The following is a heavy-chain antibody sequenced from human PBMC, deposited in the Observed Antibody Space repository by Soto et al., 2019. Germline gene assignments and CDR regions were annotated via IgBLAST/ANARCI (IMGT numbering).Heavy chain of an antibody. Sequence: QVQLVQSGTEVKKPGASVKVSCKASGYTISSYVLHWVRQAPGQSPEWMGWINAGNGDTRYSQKFQGTVTITRDTSATPAYLELSSLRSEDTAVYYCARGRITAYYFDFWGQGTLVTVSS. CDR1: GYTISSYV. J-gene: IGHJ4*02. CDR3: ARGRITAYYFDF. V-gene: IGHV1-3*01. CDR2: INAGNGDT. D-gene: IGHD1-20*01.